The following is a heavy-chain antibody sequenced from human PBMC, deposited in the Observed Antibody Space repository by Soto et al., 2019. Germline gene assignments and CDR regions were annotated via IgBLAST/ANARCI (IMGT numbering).Heavy chain of an antibody. J-gene: IGHJ5*02. CDR2: IHHSGST. V-gene: IGHV4-59*01. CDR3: VRAGDSRDLNWFDP. Sequence: PSETLSLTCTISGGSMSPYHWSWVRQPPGKGLEWIGEIHHSGSTKFNPSLRSRVSLSVDTSKNQFSLGLTSATAADTAIYYCVRAGDSRDLNWFDPWGRGVMVTVS. D-gene: IGHD3-22*01. CDR1: GGSMSPYH.